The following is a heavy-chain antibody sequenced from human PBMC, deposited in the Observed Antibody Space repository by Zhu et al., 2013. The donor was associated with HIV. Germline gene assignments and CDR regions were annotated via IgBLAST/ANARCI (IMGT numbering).Heavy chain of an antibody. D-gene: IGHD2-2*01. J-gene: IGHJ6*03. Sequence: QVQLVQSGAEVKKPGASVKVSCKASGYTFTGYYMHWVRHAPGQGLEWMGWINPNSGGTNYAQKFQGRVTMTRDTSISTAYMELSRLRSDDTAVYYCARLVVPTAITQNYMDVWAKGPRSPSP. CDR2: INPNSGGT. CDR3: ARLVVPTAITQNYMDV. CDR1: GYTFTGYY. V-gene: IGHV1-2*02.